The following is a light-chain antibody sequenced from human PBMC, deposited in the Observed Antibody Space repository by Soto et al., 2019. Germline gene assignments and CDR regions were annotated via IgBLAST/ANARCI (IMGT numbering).Light chain of an antibody. CDR2: GAS. CDR1: QSVSSSF. Sequence: EIVLTQSPGTLSLSPGERATLSCRASQSVSSSFLAWYQQKPGQGPRLLIYGASSRATGIPDRFSGSGSGTDFTLTISRLEPEDFAVYYCQQYDNSPWTFAQGTKVEIK. V-gene: IGKV3-20*01. J-gene: IGKJ1*01. CDR3: QQYDNSPWT.